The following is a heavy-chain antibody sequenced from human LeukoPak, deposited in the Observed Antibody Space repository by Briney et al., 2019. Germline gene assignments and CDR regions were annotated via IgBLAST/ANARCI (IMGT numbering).Heavy chain of an antibody. J-gene: IGHJ4*02. V-gene: IGHV4-59*01. D-gene: IGHD6-19*01. CDR3: ARETSLAGFASGLGFNY. CDR1: GGSISGWY. Sequence: SETLSLTCTVSGGSISGWYWSWIRQPPGKGLEWIGYIYGSGYTNYNPSLKSRVTMSIDTSKNHFSLKLTSVTAADTATCYCARETSLAGFASGLGFNYWGQGILVTVSS. CDR2: IYGSGYT.